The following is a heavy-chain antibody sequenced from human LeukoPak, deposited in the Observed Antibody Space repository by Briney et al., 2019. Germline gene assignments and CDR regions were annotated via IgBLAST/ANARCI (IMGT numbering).Heavy chain of an antibody. CDR2: IKQDGSEK. CDR3: ARDHLYYYDSSGHFDY. Sequence: GGSLRLSCAASGFTFSSYWMSWVRQAPGKGLEWVANIKQDGSEKYYVDSVKGRFTISRDNAKNSLYLQMNSLRAEDTAVYYCARDHLYYYDSSGHFDYWGQGTLVTVSS. D-gene: IGHD3-22*01. CDR1: GFTFSSYW. V-gene: IGHV3-7*01. J-gene: IGHJ4*02.